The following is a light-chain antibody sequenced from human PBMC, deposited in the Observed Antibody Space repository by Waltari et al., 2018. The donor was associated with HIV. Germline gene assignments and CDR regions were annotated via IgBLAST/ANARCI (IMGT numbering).Light chain of an antibody. CDR2: DDV. J-gene: IGLJ2*01. V-gene: IGLV3-21*02. CDR3: QGWDRSYKEAV. CDR1: NIARNS. Sequence: SYVLTQAPSVSVAPGQTATLSCRNIARNSVQWYRQKPGRAPLLVVLDDVDRSSGTPARFSGARSWERATLTIRGVEAGDEADYYCQGWDRSYKEAVFGGGT.